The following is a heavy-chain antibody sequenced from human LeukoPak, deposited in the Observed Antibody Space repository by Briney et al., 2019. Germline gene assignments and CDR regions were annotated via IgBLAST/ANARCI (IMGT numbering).Heavy chain of an antibody. V-gene: IGHV3-21*01. D-gene: IGHD3-3*01. CDR3: ARVPPKDFWSGNYYYYYTDV. CDR1: GFTFSSYS. CDR2: ISSSSSYI. Sequence: PGGSLRLSCAASGFTFSSYSMNWVRQAPGKGLELVSSISSSSSYIYYADSVKGRFTISRDNAKNSLYLQMNSLRAEDTAVYYCARVPPKDFWSGNYYYYYTDVWGKGTTVTVSS. J-gene: IGHJ6*03.